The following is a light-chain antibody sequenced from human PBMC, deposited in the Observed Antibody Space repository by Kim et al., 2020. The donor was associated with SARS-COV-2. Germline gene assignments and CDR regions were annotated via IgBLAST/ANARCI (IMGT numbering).Light chain of an antibody. CDR2: KDT. CDR3: QSADSSDTFWV. V-gene: IGLV3-25*03. J-gene: IGLJ3*02. Sequence: PGQTARITCSGYALPNQYAYWFQQKPGQAPVLVISKDTERPSGIPERFSGSTSGTTVTLTISGVQAEDEADYYCQSADSSDTFWVFGGGTKLTVL. CDR1: ALPNQY.